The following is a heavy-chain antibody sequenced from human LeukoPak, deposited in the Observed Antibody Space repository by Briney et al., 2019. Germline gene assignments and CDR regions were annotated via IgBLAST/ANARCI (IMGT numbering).Heavy chain of an antibody. CDR3: AKALRYCSSTSCQERYGAFDI. Sequence: GGSLRLSCAASGFTFSTYAMSWVRQAPGKGLEWVSGVSGSGSSTYYADSVKGRFTISRDNSKNTLYLQMNSLRAEDTAVYYCAKALRYCSSTSCQERYGAFDIWGQGTMVTVSS. D-gene: IGHD2-2*01. CDR2: VSGSGSST. CDR1: GFTFSTYA. V-gene: IGHV3-23*01. J-gene: IGHJ3*02.